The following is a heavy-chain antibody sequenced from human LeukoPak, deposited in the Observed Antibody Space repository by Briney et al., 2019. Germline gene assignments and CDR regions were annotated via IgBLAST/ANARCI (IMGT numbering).Heavy chain of an antibody. V-gene: IGHV4-59*01. CDR2: IYYSGIT. D-gene: IGHD3-22*01. Sequence: SETLSLTCTVSGGSISSNYWTWIRQPPGKGLEWIGYIYYSGITNYNPSLKSRVTISVDTSKNQFSLKLSSVTAADTAVYYCARDAYYYDSSGYYYIDYWGQGTLVTVSS. J-gene: IGHJ4*02. CDR3: ARDAYYYDSSGYYYIDY. CDR1: GGSISSNY.